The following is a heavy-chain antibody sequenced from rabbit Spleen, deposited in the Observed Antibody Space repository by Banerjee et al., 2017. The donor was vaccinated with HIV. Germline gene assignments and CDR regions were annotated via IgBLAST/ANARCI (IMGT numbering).Heavy chain of an antibody. J-gene: IGHJ6*01. CDR2: IAGSSSVVT. CDR3: ARDTGSSFSSYGMDL. D-gene: IGHD8-1*01. Sequence: SLEESGGELDKPGASLTLTCTASGIDFSRSDYMCWVRQAHGKGLEWILCIAGSSSVVTNSATWEKGRVTCSKSSSTTVTQLMTSLTVADTAPYFCARDTGSSFSSYGMDLWGPCTLV. CDR1: GIDFSRSDY. V-gene: IGHV1S40*01.